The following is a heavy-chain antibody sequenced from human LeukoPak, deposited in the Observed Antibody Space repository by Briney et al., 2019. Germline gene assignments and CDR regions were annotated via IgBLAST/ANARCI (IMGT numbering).Heavy chain of an antibody. CDR2: IYYSGST. J-gene: IGHJ6*02. CDR1: GGSISSYY. V-gene: IGHV4-59*01. D-gene: IGHD6-13*01. CDR3: ASHSSSWYHGMDV. Sequence: SETLSLTCTASGGSISSYYWSWIRQPPGKGLEWIGYIYYSGSTNYNPSLKSRVTISVDTSKNQFSLKLSSVTAADTAVYYCASHSSSWYHGMDVWGQGTTVTVSS.